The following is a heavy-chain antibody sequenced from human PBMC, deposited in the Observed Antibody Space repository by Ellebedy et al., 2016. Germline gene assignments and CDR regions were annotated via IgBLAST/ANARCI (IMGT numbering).Heavy chain of an antibody. CDR3: ARRIEKASIQYYHKGMDV. V-gene: IGHV4-34*01. D-gene: IGHD5-24*01. Sequence: SETLSLXXAVSGGSISNFYWTWIRQPPGTGLEWIGEIDHGGTTNYNPSLRGRVIMSIDTSKYQFSLSLTSVTAADTAVYYCARRIEKASIQYYHKGMDVWGQGTTVTVSS. CDR1: GGSISNFY. J-gene: IGHJ6*02. CDR2: IDHGGTT.